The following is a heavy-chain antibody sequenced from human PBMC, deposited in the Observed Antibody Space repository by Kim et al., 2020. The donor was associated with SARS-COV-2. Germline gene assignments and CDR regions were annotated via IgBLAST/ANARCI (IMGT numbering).Heavy chain of an antibody. J-gene: IGHJ6*02. CDR2: IKSKTDGGTT. D-gene: IGHD3-10*01. CDR1: GFTFSNAW. CDR3: TTDGSPITMVRGVSYYYYGMDV. Sequence: GGSLRLSCAASGFTFSNAWMSWVRQAPGKGLEWVGRIKSKTDGGTTDYAAPVKGRFTISRDDSKNTLYLQMNSLKTEGTAVYYCTTDGSPITMVRGVSYYYYGMDVWGQGTTVTVSS. V-gene: IGHV3-15*01.